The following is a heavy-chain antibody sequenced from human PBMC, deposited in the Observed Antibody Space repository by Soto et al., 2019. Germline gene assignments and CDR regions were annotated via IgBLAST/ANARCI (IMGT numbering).Heavy chain of an antibody. CDR2: IIPILDIT. D-gene: IGHD3-10*01. CDR1: GGTFSSYT. J-gene: IGHJ4*02. V-gene: IGHV1-69*04. CDR3: ARDSGFGESYFDY. Sequence: ASVKVSCKASGGTFSSYTISWVRQAPGQGLEWMGRIIPILDITNYVQKFQGRVTITADKSTSTAYMELSSLRSEDTAMYYCARDSGFGESYFDYWGQGTLVTVSS.